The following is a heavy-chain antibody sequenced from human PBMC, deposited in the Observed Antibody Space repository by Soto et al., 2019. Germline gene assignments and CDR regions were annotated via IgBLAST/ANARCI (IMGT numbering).Heavy chain of an antibody. CDR2: INAGNGNT. V-gene: IGHV1-3*01. Sequence: ASVKVSCKASGYTFTSYAMHWVRQAPGQRLEWMGWINAGNGNTKYSQKFRGRVTITRDTSASTAYMELSSLRSEDTAVYYCASSYCSSTSCYYPWNFQHWGQGTLVTVSS. J-gene: IGHJ1*01. D-gene: IGHD2-2*01. CDR1: GYTFTSYA. CDR3: ASSYCSSTSCYYPWNFQH.